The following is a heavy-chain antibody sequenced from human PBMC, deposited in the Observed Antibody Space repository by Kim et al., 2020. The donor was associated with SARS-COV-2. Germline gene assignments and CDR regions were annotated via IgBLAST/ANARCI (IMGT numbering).Heavy chain of an antibody. J-gene: IGHJ5*02. Sequence: ASVKVSCKASGFHFTNYYMHWVRQAPGQGLEWMALMNPTCTRAEYSQNFQGRLTVTRDTSTNTDYLELSSLRSDDTAVYYCAGDNSMGDVSWWFDPWGQGTLANNSS. CDR2: MNPTCTRA. D-gene: IGHD2-21*01. V-gene: IGHV1-46*01. CDR1: GFHFTNYY. CDR3: AGDNSMGDVSWWFDP.